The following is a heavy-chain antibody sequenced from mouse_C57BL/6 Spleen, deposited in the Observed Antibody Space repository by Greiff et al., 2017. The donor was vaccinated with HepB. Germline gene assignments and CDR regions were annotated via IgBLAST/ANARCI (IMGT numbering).Heavy chain of an antibody. CDR2: ISDGGSYT. CDR1: GFTFSSYA. CDR3: ARGDYDAAWFAY. J-gene: IGHJ3*01. Sequence: EVQRVESGGGLVKPGGSLKLSCAASGFTFSSYAMSWVRQTPEKRLEWVATISDGGSYTYYPDNVKGRFTISRDNAKNNLYLQMSHLKSEDTAMYYCARGDYDAAWFAYWGQGTLVTVSA. V-gene: IGHV5-4*01. D-gene: IGHD2-4*01.